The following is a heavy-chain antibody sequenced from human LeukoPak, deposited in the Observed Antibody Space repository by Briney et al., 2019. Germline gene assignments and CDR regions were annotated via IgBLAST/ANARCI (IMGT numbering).Heavy chain of an antibody. CDR1: GGSISSYY. V-gene: IGHV4-59*12. CDR3: ARGGVAVAGTGPHFDY. J-gene: IGHJ4*02. CDR2: IYYSGST. D-gene: IGHD6-19*01. Sequence: SETLSLTCTVSGGSISSYYWSWIRQPPGKGLEWIGCIYYSGSTNYNPSLKSRVTISVDTSKNQFSLKLSSVTAADTAVYYCARGGVAVAGTGPHFDYWGQGTLVTVSS.